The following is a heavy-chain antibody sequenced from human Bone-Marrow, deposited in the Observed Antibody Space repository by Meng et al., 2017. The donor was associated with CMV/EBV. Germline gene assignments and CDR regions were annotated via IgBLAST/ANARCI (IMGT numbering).Heavy chain of an antibody. V-gene: IGHV3-53*01. CDR1: GFTVSSNY. J-gene: IGHJ6*02. Sequence: GESLKISCAASGFTVSSNYMSWVRQAPGKGLEWVSVIYSGGSTYYADSVKGRFTISRDNSKNTLYLQMNSLRAEDTAVYYCARATGGEYDFWSGYYKAYYYYYGMDVWGQGTTVTVSS. CDR2: IYSGGST. D-gene: IGHD3-3*01. CDR3: ARATGGEYDFWSGYYKAYYYYYGMDV.